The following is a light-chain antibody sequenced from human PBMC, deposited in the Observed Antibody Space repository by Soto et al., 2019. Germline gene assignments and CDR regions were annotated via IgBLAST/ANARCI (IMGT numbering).Light chain of an antibody. CDR3: QQSYSNPLT. CDR1: QSISRD. J-gene: IGKJ4*01. Sequence: DIQMTQSPSSLSASLGDRVTLTCRASQSISRDLNWYQQKPGKAPKLLIYAASSLQSGVPSRFSGSGSGTYFTLTISSLQPEDFATYYCQQSYSNPLTFGGGTKVDIK. CDR2: AAS. V-gene: IGKV1-39*01.